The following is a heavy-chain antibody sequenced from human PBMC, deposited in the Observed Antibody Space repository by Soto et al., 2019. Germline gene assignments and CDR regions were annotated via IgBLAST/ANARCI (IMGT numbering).Heavy chain of an antibody. J-gene: IGHJ6*02. CDR3: ARNPMVRGADYYYYYGMDV. Sequence: SETLSLTCSVPTGSITSYYWSWIRQPPGKGLEWIGYIYYSGKTNYNPSLKSRVTISVDMSKNQFSLRPSSVTAADTAVYYCARNPMVRGADYYYYYGMDVWGQGTTVT. D-gene: IGHD3-10*01. V-gene: IGHV4-59*08. CDR2: IYYSGKT. CDR1: TGSITSYY.